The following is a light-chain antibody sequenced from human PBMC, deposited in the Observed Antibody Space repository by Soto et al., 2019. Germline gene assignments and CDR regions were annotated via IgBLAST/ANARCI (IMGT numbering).Light chain of an antibody. CDR3: QQYNNWPPLT. J-gene: IGKJ4*01. CDR1: QYVSSN. V-gene: IGKV3-15*01. Sequence: EIVLTQSPATLSVSPGERATLSCRASQYVSSNLAWYQQKPGQAPRLLIYGASTRATGIPARFSGSGSGTEFTLTISSLQSEDFAFYYCQQYNNWPPLTFGGGTKVEIK. CDR2: GAS.